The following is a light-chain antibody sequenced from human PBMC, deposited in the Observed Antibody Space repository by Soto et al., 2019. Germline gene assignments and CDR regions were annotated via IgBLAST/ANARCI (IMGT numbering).Light chain of an antibody. Sequence: EIVMTQSPATLSVSPGERATLSCRASQSVSSNLAWYQQKTGQAPRHLIYGASTRATGIPARFSGSGSGTEFTLTISSLQSEDFAVYYCQQYNNWPPFTFGPGTKVDIK. CDR3: QQYNNWPPFT. CDR1: QSVSSN. CDR2: GAS. J-gene: IGKJ3*01. V-gene: IGKV3-15*01.